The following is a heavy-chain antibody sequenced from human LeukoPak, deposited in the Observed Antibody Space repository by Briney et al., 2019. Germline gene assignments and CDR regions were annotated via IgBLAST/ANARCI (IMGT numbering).Heavy chain of an antibody. Sequence: PGGSLRLSCAASGFTFSSYAMHWVRQAPGKGLEWVAVVSSDGNNQYYADSVKGRFTVTRDNSNDTLYLQMNSLRFEDTAVYYCARDGYIYGPRDWYFDLWGRGALVPVSS. CDR3: ARDGYIYGPRDWYFDL. V-gene: IGHV3-30-3*01. D-gene: IGHD5-18*01. CDR1: GFTFSSYA. J-gene: IGHJ2*01. CDR2: VSSDGNNQ.